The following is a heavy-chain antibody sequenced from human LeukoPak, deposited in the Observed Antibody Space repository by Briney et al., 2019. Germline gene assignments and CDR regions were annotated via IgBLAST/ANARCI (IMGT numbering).Heavy chain of an antibody. J-gene: IGHJ4*02. CDR3: ARAYSGSSDGAADY. CDR1: GFTSSSYS. CDR2: ISSSSSYI. V-gene: IGHV3-21*01. D-gene: IGHD1-26*01. Sequence: GGSLRLSCAASGFTSSSYSMNWVRQAPGKGLEWVSSISSSSSYIYYADSVKGRFTISRDNAKNSLYLQMNSLRAEDTAVYYCARAYSGSSDGAADYWGQGTLVTVSS.